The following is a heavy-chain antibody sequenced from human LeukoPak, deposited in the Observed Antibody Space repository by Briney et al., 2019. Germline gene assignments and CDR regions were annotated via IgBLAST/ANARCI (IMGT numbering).Heavy chain of an antibody. CDR2: INPNSGGT. V-gene: IGHV1-2*02. CDR3: ARSIAVAGTVADY. D-gene: IGHD6-19*01. CDR1: GYTFTGYY. Sequence: VASVKVSCKASGYTFTGYYMHWVRQAPGQGLEWMGWINPNSGGTNYAQKFQGRVTMTRDTSISTAYMELSRLRSDDTAVYYCARSIAVAGTVADYWGQGTLVIVSS. J-gene: IGHJ4*02.